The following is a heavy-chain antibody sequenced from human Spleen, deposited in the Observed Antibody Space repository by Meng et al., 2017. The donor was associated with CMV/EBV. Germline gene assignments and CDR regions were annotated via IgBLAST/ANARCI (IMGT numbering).Heavy chain of an antibody. CDR1: EFSFSSFG. Sequence: GESLKISCTASEFSFSSFGMQWVRQAPGKWLEWVAFIRHDGSNKYYADSVKGRFTISRDNSKNTLYLQMNSLRAEDTAVYYCASWEAVPAAMADYWGQGTLVTVSS. D-gene: IGHD2-2*01. V-gene: IGHV3-30*02. J-gene: IGHJ4*02. CDR2: IRHDGSNK. CDR3: ASWEAVPAAMADY.